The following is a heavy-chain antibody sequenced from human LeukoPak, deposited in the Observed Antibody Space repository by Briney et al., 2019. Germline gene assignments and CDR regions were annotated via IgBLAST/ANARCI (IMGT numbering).Heavy chain of an antibody. J-gene: IGHJ4*02. CDR2: ISSEGSMK. CDR1: GVTFCSYV. CDR3: ARGNVIMVSTIEDY. V-gene: IGHV3-30*04. D-gene: IGHD5/OR15-5a*01. Sequence: GRCLRLSCAANGVTFCSYVMHVVRQGPVNGLMEEAVISSEGSMKDYGESVKGRFTGSRDNSKSTLFLEMSSLRPDDTAIYYCARGNVIMVSTIEDYWGQGTLVTVSS.